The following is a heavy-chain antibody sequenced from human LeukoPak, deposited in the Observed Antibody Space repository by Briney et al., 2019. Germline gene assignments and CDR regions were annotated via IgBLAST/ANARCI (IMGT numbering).Heavy chain of an antibody. V-gene: IGHV4-34*01. J-gene: IGHJ5*02. D-gene: IGHD3-10*01. CDR1: GGSFSGYY. Sequence: SETLSLTCAVYGGSFSGYYWSWIRQPPGKGLEWIGEINHSGSTNYNPSLKSRVTISVDTSKNQFSLKLSSVTAADTAVYYCAGARGTMVRGVRRWFDPWGQGTLVTVSS. CDR2: INHSGST. CDR3: AGARGTMVRGVRRWFDP.